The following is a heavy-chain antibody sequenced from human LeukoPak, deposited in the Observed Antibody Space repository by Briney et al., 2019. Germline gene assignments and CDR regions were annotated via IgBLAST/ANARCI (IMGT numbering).Heavy chain of an antibody. CDR2: IYSGGST. CDR3: ARDQGHNWNDLDAFDT. CDR1: GFTVSSNY. D-gene: IGHD1-1*01. V-gene: IGHV3-66*01. Sequence: GGSLRLSCAASGFTVSSNYMSWVRQAPGKGLEWVSVIYSGGSTYYADSVKGRFTISRDNSKNTLYLQMNSLRAEDTAVYYCARDQGHNWNDLDAFDTWGQGTMVTVSS. J-gene: IGHJ3*02.